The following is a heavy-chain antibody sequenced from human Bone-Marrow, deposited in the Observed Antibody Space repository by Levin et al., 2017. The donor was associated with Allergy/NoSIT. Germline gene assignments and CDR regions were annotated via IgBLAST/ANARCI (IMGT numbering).Heavy chain of an antibody. V-gene: IGHV3-30*18. D-gene: IGHD3-3*02. J-gene: IGHJ6*02. Sequence: LSLTCAASGITFRSYGMHWVRQAPGKGLEWVAVTSYDGGNKYYADSVKGRFTISRDNSKNTLYLQMNSLRAEDTAVYYCAKDGHFGRQNYFYNMDVWGQGTTVTVSS. CDR3: AKDGHFGRQNYFYNMDV. CDR1: GITFRSYG. CDR2: TSYDGGNK.